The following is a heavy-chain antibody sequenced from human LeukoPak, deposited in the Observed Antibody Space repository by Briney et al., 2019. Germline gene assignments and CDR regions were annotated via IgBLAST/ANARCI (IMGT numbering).Heavy chain of an antibody. CDR2: ISSSSSYI. CDR1: EFTVSSNY. CDR3: ARACIAVAGIVDY. V-gene: IGHV3-21*01. J-gene: IGHJ4*02. D-gene: IGHD6-19*01. Sequence: GGSLRLSCAASEFTVSSNYMAWVRQAPGKGLEWVSSISSSSSYIYYADSVKGRFTISRDNAKNSLYLQMNSLRAEDTAVYYCARACIAVAGIVDYWGQGTLVTVFS.